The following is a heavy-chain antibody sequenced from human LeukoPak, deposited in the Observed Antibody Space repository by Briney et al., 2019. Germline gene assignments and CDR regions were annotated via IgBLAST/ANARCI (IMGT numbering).Heavy chain of an antibody. D-gene: IGHD5-12*01. CDR3: ARTSVSSGYYGYDIYFDY. V-gene: IGHV1-2*02. J-gene: IGHJ4*02. Sequence: ASVKVSCKASGYTFTGYYMHWVRQAPGQGLEWMGWINPNSGGTNYAQKFQGRVPMTRDTSISTAYMELSRLRSDDTAVYYCARTSVSSGYYGYDIYFDYWGQGTLVTVSS. CDR1: GYTFTGYY. CDR2: INPNSGGT.